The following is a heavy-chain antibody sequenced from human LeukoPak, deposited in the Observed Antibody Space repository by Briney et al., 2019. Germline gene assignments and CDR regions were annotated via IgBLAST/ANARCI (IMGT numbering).Heavy chain of an antibody. D-gene: IGHD2-15*01. Sequence: ASVKVSCQASGYTFTGYYMHWVRQAPGQGLEWMGWINPNSGGTNYAQKFQGRVTMTRDTSISTAYMELSGLTSDDTAVYYCARPFCSGGSCHDYFDYWGQGTLVTVSS. CDR3: ARPFCSGGSCHDYFDY. V-gene: IGHV1-2*02. CDR1: GYTFTGYY. J-gene: IGHJ4*02. CDR2: INPNSGGT.